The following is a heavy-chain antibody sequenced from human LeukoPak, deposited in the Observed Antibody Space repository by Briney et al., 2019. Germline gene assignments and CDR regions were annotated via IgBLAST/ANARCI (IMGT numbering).Heavy chain of an antibody. Sequence: SETLSLTCTVSGGSISIRQPPGKGLEWIVEINHSGSTNYNPSLKSRVTISVDTSKNQFSLKLSSVTAADTAVYYCARLGTGDAFDIWGQGTMVTVSS. CDR2: INHSGST. CDR3: ARLGTGDAFDI. V-gene: IGHV4-34*01. D-gene: IGHD7-27*01. J-gene: IGHJ3*02. CDR1: GGSIS.